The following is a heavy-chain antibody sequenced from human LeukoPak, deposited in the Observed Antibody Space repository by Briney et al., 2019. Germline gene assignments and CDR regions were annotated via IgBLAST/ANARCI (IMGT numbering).Heavy chain of an antibody. Sequence: ASVKVSCKASGYTFTSYGISWMRQAPGQGLEWMGWMNPNSGNTGYAQKFQGRVTITRNTSISTAYMELSSLRSEDTAVYYCARGGIAAPPYYYYYMDVWGKGTTVTVSS. CDR2: MNPNSGNT. V-gene: IGHV1-8*03. CDR3: ARGGIAAPPYYYYYMDV. J-gene: IGHJ6*03. CDR1: GYTFTSYG. D-gene: IGHD6-13*01.